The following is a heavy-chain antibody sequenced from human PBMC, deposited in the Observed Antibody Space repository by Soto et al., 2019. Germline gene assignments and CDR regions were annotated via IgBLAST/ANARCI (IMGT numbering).Heavy chain of an antibody. J-gene: IGHJ4*02. CDR3: WGLSLDGPE. V-gene: IGHV1-2*02. CDR1: GPTFIAYY. Sequence: QLVQSGAEVKKPGASVRVSCKTSGPTFIAYYIHWVRQAPGQGLEWMGWIDPKSGGTTYEQKFLGRVTMTRDTVLNTAFMDLDRLTSDDTAVNYCWGLSLDGPEWGPGTLITVSS. D-gene: IGHD7-27*01. CDR2: IDPKSGGT.